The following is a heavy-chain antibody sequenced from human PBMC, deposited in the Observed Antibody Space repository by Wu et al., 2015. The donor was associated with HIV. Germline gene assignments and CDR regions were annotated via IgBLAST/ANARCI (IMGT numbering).Heavy chain of an antibody. Sequence: QVQLVQSGAEVKKPGASVKVSCKASGYTFTGYYMHWVRQAPGQGLEWMGWINPNSGGTNYAQKFQGRVTMTRDTSISTAYMELSRLRSDDTAVYYCARGLHGSGSYYNYFQHWGQGTLVTVSS. CDR1: GYTFTGYY. D-gene: IGHD3-10*01. CDR2: INPNSGGT. V-gene: IGHV1-2*02. J-gene: IGHJ1*01. CDR3: ARGLHGSGSYYNYFQH.